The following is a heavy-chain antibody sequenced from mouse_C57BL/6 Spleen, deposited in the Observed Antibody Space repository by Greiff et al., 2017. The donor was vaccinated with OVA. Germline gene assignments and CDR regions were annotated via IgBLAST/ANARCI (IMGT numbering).Heavy chain of an antibody. Sequence: EVQLQESGGDLVKPGGSLKLSCAASGFTFSSYGMSWVRQTPDKRLEWVATISSGGSYTYYPDSVKGRFTISRDNAKNTLYLQMSSLKSEDTAMYYCARHRDSSGSFAYWGQGTLVTVSA. J-gene: IGHJ3*01. CDR2: ISSGGSYT. CDR3: ARHRDSSGSFAY. V-gene: IGHV5-6*01. D-gene: IGHD3-2*02. CDR1: GFTFSSYG.